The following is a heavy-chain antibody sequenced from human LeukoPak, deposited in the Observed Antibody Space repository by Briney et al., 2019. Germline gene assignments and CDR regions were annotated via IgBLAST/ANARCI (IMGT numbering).Heavy chain of an antibody. V-gene: IGHV3-23*01. CDR1: GFTFSSYA. CDR3: ATRIEQQLVP. D-gene: IGHD6-6*01. Sequence: AGGSLRLSCAASGFTFSSYAMSWVRQAPGNGLEWVSAITSSGGGTYYADSVKGRFTISRDNCKSTLYLQMNSLGVDDTALYYCATRIEQQLVPGGQGTLVTVSS. CDR2: ITSSGGGT. J-gene: IGHJ4*02.